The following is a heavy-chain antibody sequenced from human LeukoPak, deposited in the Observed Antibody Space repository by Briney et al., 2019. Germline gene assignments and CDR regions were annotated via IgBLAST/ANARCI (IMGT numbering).Heavy chain of an antibody. J-gene: IGHJ4*02. D-gene: IGHD1-26*01. Sequence: QPGGSLRLSCSASGFTFSGYAMHWVRQAPGKGLEYVSGINDNGGRTHYGDSVKGRFGISRDNSKNTLHLQMSTLRAEDTALYYCVKDVGGSYAFDYWGQGILVTVAS. V-gene: IGHV3-64D*09. CDR2: INDNGGRT. CDR1: GFTFSGYA. CDR3: VKDVGGSYAFDY.